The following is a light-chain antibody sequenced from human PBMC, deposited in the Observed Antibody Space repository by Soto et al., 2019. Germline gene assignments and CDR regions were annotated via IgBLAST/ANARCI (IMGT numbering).Light chain of an antibody. J-gene: IGKJ3*01. V-gene: IGKV3-15*01. Sequence: EIVMTQSPATLSVSRGERATLSCMASQSVSINLAWYQQKPGQAPRLLIYGASTRATGIPARFSGSGSGTEFTLTISSLQSEDFSVYSSPKYNNSLPPLGP. CDR3: PKYNNSLPP. CDR1: QSVSIN. CDR2: GAS.